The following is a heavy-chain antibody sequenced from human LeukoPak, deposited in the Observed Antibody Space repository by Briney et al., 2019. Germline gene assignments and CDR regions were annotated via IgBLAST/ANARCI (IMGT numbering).Heavy chain of an antibody. J-gene: IGHJ2*01. CDR3: AKEVLDYEIPYWYSDL. CDR2: MNGDGDYT. CDR1: GFTFSTYT. V-gene: IGHV3-23*01. Sequence: GGSLRLSCAASGFTFSTYTMSWVRQAPGKGLEWVSAMNGDGDYTYYADSVKGRFTISRDNSKNTLYLQINSLRAEDTGVYHCAKEVLDYEIPYWYSDLWGLGTLVTVSS. D-gene: IGHD4-17*01.